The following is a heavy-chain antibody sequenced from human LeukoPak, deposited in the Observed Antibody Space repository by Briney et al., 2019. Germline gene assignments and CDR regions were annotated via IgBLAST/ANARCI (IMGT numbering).Heavy chain of an antibody. Sequence: SGGSLRLSCAASGFTFSSYSMNWVRQAPGKGLEWVSIISRASESIFYADSVKGRFTISRDNAKNSLYLQMNGLRAEDTAVYYCARQTMMAARWFDPWGQGTLVTVSS. CDR2: ISRASESI. V-gene: IGHV3-21*01. CDR3: ARQTMMAARWFDP. J-gene: IGHJ5*02. D-gene: IGHD3-22*01. CDR1: GFTFSSYS.